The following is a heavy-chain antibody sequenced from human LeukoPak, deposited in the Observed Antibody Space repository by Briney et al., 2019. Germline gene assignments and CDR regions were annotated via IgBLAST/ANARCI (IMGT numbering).Heavy chain of an antibody. CDR2: ISAYNGNT. J-gene: IGHJ6*03. Sequence: GASVKVSCKASGYTFTSYGISWVRQAPGQGLEWMGWISAYNGNTNYAQKFQGRVTMTRNTSISTAYMELSSLRSEDTAVYYCARGRGRIVVVPAATRPQRYYYYYMDVWGKGTTVTISS. D-gene: IGHD2-2*01. CDR1: GYTFTSYG. CDR3: ARGRGRIVVVPAATRPQRYYYYYMDV. V-gene: IGHV1-18*01.